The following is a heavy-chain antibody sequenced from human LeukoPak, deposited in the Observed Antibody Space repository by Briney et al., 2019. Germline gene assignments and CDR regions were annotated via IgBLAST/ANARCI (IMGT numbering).Heavy chain of an antibody. CDR1: GFTFISYW. CDR3: TRLEEVGLLGRNYYGMDV. V-gene: IGHV3-74*01. Sequence: GGSLRLSCAASGFTFISYWMHWVRQAPGKGLVWVSRINSDGSTTSYAASVKGRFTISRDTAKNTLYLQMNSLRAEDTAVYYCTRLEEVGLLGRNYYGMDVWGQGTTVTVSS. D-gene: IGHD2/OR15-2a*01. J-gene: IGHJ6*02. CDR2: INSDGSTT.